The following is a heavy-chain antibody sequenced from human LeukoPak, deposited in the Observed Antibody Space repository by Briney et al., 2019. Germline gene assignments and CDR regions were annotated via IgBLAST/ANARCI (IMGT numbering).Heavy chain of an antibody. D-gene: IGHD6-13*01. CDR1: GFTFSSYW. Sequence: GGSLRLSCAASGFTFSSYWMSWVRQAPGKGLEWVANIKQDGSEKYYVDSVKGRFTISRDNAKNSLYLQMNRLRAEDTAVYYCARDQRGSSSWYDYWGQGTLVTVSS. V-gene: IGHV3-7*01. J-gene: IGHJ4*02. CDR3: ARDQRGSSSWYDY. CDR2: IKQDGSEK.